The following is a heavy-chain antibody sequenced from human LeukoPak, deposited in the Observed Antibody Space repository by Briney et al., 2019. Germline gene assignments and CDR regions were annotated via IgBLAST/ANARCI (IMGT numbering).Heavy chain of an antibody. CDR2: INPNSGVT. J-gene: IGHJ4*02. V-gene: IGHV1-2*02. D-gene: IGHD3-10*01. Sequence: ASVKVSCKASGYTFTGYYMHWVRQAPGQGLEWMGWINPNSGVTNYAQKFQGRVTVTRDTSISTAYMELSRLRSDDTAVYYCARFITMVRGVPRDYWGQGTLVTVSS. CDR3: ARFITMVRGVPRDY. CDR1: GYTFTGYY.